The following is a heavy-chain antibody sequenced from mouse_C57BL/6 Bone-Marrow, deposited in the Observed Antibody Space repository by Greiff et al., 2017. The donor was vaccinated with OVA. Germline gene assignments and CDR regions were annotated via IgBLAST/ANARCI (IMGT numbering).Heavy chain of an antibody. V-gene: IGHV1-64*01. CDR3: ADGYYVGFAY. CDR2: IHPNSGST. D-gene: IGHD2-3*01. CDR1: GYTFTSYW. J-gene: IGHJ3*01. Sequence: QVHVKQSGAELVKPGASVKLSCKASGYTFTSYWMHWVKQRPGQGLEWIGMIHPNSGSTNYNEKFKSKATLTVDKSSSTAYMQLSSLTSEDSAVYYCADGYYVGFAYWGQGTLVTVSA.